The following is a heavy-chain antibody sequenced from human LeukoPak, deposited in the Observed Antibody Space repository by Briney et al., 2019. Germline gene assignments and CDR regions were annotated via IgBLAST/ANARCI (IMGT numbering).Heavy chain of an antibody. D-gene: IGHD3-16*02. CDR2: ISAYNGNT. J-gene: IGHJ4*02. V-gene: IGHV1-18*04. CDR1: GYTFTSYG. Sequence: ASVKVSCKASGYTFTSYGISRVRQAPGQGLEWMGWISAYNGNTNYAQKLQGRVTMTTDTSTSTAYMELGSLRSDDTAVYYCARSSIMITFGGVIVTKLDYWGQGTLVTVSS. CDR3: ARSSIMITFGGVIVTKLDY.